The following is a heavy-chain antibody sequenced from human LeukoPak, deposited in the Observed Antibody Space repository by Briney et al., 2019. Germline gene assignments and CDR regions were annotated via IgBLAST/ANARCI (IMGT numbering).Heavy chain of an antibody. CDR2: INSDGSST. V-gene: IGHV3-74*01. CDR1: GSTFSSYW. CDR3: ARDNWGIDY. Sequence: GALRLSCAASGSTFSSYWMHWVRQAPGKGLVWVSHINSDGSSTSYADSVKGRFTISRDNAKNTLYLQMNSLRAEDTAVYYCARDNWGIDYWGQGTLVTVSS. D-gene: IGHD7-27*01. J-gene: IGHJ4*02.